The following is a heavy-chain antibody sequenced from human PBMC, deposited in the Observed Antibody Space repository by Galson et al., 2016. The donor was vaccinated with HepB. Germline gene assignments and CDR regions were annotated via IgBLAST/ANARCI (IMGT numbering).Heavy chain of an antibody. J-gene: IGHJ4*02. CDR3: ARGAPFTTVVASYYFDY. CDR1: GGTFPSYS. D-gene: IGHD4-23*01. Sequence: SVKVSCKASGGTFPSYSIGWVRQASEQGLEWMGGIIPIFGTSNYAQNFQGRLTIAADDSTGTAYMELSSLRSEDTAVYYCARGAPFTTVVASYYFDYWGLGTLVTVSS. V-gene: IGHV1-69*13. CDR2: IIPIFGTS.